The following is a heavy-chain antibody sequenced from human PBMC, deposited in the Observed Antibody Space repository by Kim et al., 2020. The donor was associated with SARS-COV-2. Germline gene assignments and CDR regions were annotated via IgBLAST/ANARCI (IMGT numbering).Heavy chain of an antibody. D-gene: IGHD3-9*01. J-gene: IGHJ4*02. Sequence: SETLSLTCTVSGYSISSGYYWGWIRQPPGKGLEWIGSIYHSGSTYYNPSLKSRVTISVDTSKNQFSLKLSSVTAADTAVYYCARKGDWYVDYWGQGTLVT. CDR1: GYSISSGYY. CDR3: ARKGDWYVDY. CDR2: IYHSGST. V-gene: IGHV4-38-2*02.